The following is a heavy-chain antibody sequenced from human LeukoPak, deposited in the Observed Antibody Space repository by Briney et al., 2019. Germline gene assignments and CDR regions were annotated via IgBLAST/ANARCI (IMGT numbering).Heavy chain of an antibody. CDR2: INWNGGTT. D-gene: IGHD5-18*01. V-gene: IGHV3-20*04. Sequence: GGSLRLSCAAPGFTFSSYGMSWVRQAPGKGLEWVSGINWNGGTTGYVDSVKGRFTISRDNAKNSLYLQMNSLRAEDTALYYCTKSSPLWPPDYFDYWGQGTLVTVSS. J-gene: IGHJ4*02. CDR3: TKSSPLWPPDYFDY. CDR1: GFTFSSYG.